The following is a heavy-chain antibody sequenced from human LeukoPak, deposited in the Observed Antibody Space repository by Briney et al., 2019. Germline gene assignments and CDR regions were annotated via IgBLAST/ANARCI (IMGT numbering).Heavy chain of an antibody. CDR3: ARGPIKVQLERRDYYGMDV. CDR1: GDSISSYY. D-gene: IGHD1-1*01. V-gene: IGHV4-59*01. J-gene: IGHJ6*02. CDR2: IHYSGIT. Sequence: SETLSLTCSVSGDSISSYYWSWIRQPPGKGLEWIGYIHYSGITNYNPSLKSRVTLSVDTSKNQFSLKLSSVTAADTAVYYCARGPIKVQLERRDYYGMDVWGQGTTVTVSS.